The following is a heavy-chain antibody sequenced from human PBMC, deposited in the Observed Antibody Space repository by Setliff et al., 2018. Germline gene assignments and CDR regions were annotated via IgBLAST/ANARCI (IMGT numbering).Heavy chain of an antibody. Sequence: GGSLRLSCAASGFTFSSYAITWVRQAPGKGLEWVSMISGSAQTTYYADSVKGRFTISRDNSKNTLYLQMSSLRAEDTAVYYCAKVSGGSPTSDYWGQGTLVTVSS. V-gene: IGHV3-23*01. CDR1: GFTFSSYA. J-gene: IGHJ4*02. CDR2: ISGSAQTT. D-gene: IGHD1-26*01. CDR3: AKVSGGSPTSDY.